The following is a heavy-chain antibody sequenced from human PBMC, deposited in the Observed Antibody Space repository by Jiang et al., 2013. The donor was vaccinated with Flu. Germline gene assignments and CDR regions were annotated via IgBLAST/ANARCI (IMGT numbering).Heavy chain of an antibody. CDR1: GYTFSGYY. CDR3: ARDLVYSRGLRGWFDP. CDR2: INPNSGGT. V-gene: IGHV1-2*02. Sequence: SCKASGYTFSGYYLHWVRQAPGQGLEWMGWINPNSGGTNYAQRFQGRVSMTRDTSISTAYMELSSLISEDTAMYYCARDLVYSRGLRGWFDPWGQGTLVTVSS. J-gene: IGHJ5*02. D-gene: IGHD4-11*01.